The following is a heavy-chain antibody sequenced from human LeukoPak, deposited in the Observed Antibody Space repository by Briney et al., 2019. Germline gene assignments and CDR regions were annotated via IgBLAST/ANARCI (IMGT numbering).Heavy chain of an antibody. D-gene: IGHD5-24*01. Sequence: ASVKVSCKASGYSFTNYPIHWVRQAPGQRLEWMGWIDTGNGDIKYSQKFQGRVTITRDTSASTAYMELSSLRSEDTAVYYCAREGDGYNYGDAFDIWGQGTMVTVSS. J-gene: IGHJ3*02. CDR3: AREGDGYNYGDAFDI. V-gene: IGHV1-3*04. CDR1: GYSFTNYP. CDR2: IDTGNGDI.